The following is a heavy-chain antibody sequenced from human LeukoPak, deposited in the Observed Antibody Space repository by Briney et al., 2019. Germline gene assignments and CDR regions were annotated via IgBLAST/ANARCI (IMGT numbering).Heavy chain of an antibody. Sequence: GGSLRLSCAASGFTFTRFWLTWVRQSPGRGLEWVANINPDGTKTTYVDSVEGRFAISRDNAKNSVFLLMTSLRAEDTAMYYCATAPASVDSSWGQGTLVAVSS. CDR1: GFTFTRFW. V-gene: IGHV3-7*01. CDR2: INPDGTKT. CDR3: ATAPASVDSS. J-gene: IGHJ5*02. D-gene: IGHD3-3*01.